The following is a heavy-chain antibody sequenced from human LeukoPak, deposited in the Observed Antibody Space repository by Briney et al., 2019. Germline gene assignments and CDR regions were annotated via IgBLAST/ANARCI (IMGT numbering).Heavy chain of an antibody. CDR3: ARDLRRYYGSGIEYYYGMDV. CDR2: ISYDGSNK. J-gene: IGHJ6*02. D-gene: IGHD3-10*01. V-gene: IGHV3-30-3*01. CDR1: GFTFSSYA. Sequence: PGGSLRLSCAASGFTFSSYAMHWVRQAPGKGLEWVAVISYDGSNKYYADSVKGRFTISRDNSKNTLYLQMNSLRAEDTAVYYCARDLRRYYGSGIEYYYGMDVWGQGTTVTVSS.